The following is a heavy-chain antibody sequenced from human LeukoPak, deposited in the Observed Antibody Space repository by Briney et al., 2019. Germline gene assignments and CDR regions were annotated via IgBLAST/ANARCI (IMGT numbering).Heavy chain of an antibody. CDR2: ISSSSSYI. V-gene: IGHV3-21*01. CDR3: ARGIVATIGGDYYYYYGMGG. J-gene: IGHJ6*02. Sequence: PGGSLRLSCAASGFTFSSYSMNWVRQAPGKGLEWVSSISSSSSYIYYADSVKGRFTISRDNAKNSLYLQMNSLRAEDTAVYYCARGIVATIGGDYYYYYGMGGWGQGTTVTVSS. CDR1: GFTFSSYS. D-gene: IGHD5-12*01.